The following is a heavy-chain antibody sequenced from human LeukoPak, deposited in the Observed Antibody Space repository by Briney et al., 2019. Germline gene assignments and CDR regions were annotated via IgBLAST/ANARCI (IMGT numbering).Heavy chain of an antibody. CDR1: GFTFSSYS. V-gene: IGHV3-21*01. Sequence: GGSLRLSCAASGFTFSSYSMNWVRQAPAKGLERVSSISSSSSYIYYADSVKGRFTISRDNAKNSLYLQMNSLRAEDTAVYYCARSIAVAVTLTGGYWGQGTLVTVSS. D-gene: IGHD6-19*01. CDR2: ISSSSSYI. J-gene: IGHJ4*02. CDR3: ARSIAVAVTLTGGY.